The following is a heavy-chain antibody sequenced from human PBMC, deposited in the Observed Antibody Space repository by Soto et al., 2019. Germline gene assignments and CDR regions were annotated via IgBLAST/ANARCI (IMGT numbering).Heavy chain of an antibody. V-gene: IGHV3-33*06. D-gene: IGHD3-9*01. CDR3: AKDHDILTGYYNVPY. Sequence: GGSLRLSCAASGFTFSTYGMHWVRQAPGKGLEWVAVIWSDGTNKYYADSVKGRFTISRDNSKNTLYLQMNSLRAEDTAVYYCAKDHDILTGYYNVPYWGQGTLVTVSS. J-gene: IGHJ4*02. CDR1: GFTFSTYG. CDR2: IWSDGTNK.